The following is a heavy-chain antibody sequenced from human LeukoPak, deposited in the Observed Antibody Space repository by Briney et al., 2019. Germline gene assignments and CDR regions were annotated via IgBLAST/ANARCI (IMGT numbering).Heavy chain of an antibody. D-gene: IGHD3-3*01. CDR1: GGSISSYY. V-gene: IGHV4-59*01. CDR2: IYYSGST. Sequence: NPSETLSLTCTVSGGSISSYYWSRIRQPPGKGLEWIGYIYYSGSTNYNPSLKSRVTISVDTSKNQFSLKLSSVTAADTAVYYCARVAPNYDFWSGYSYYMDVWGKGTTVTVSS. J-gene: IGHJ6*03. CDR3: ARVAPNYDFWSGYSYYMDV.